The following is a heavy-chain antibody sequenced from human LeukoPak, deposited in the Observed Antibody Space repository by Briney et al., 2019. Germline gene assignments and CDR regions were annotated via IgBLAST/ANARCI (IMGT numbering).Heavy chain of an antibody. V-gene: IGHV3-48*02. J-gene: IGHJ4*02. CDR1: GFTFSRFG. D-gene: IGHD2-15*01. Sequence: PGGSLRLSCAASGFTFSRFGMNCVRQAPGKGLEWISYISSSSSAIYYADSVKGRFIISRDNAKNSLYLQMSSLRDEDTAVYYCAQKGGTDHWGQGTLVTVSS. CDR3: AQKGGTDH. CDR2: ISSSSSAI.